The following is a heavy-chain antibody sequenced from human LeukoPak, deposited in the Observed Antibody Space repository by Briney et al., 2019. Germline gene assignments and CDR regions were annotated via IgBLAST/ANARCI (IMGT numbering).Heavy chain of an antibody. Sequence: GGSLRLSCVASGFTFSDAWMSWVRQAPGKGLEWVGRFKSKSAGGTTDYAAPVKGRFTVSRDDSQNTLSLQMNSLKTEDTAVYYCARGPTYYYDSSGYHPEYFQHWGQGTLVTVSS. J-gene: IGHJ1*01. CDR3: ARGPTYYYDSSGYHPEYFQH. CDR2: FKSKSAGGTT. V-gene: IGHV3-15*01. CDR1: GFTFSDAW. D-gene: IGHD3-22*01.